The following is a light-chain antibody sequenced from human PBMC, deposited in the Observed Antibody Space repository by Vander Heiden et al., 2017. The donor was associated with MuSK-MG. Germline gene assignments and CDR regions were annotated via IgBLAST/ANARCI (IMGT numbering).Light chain of an antibody. V-gene: IGKV1-5*03. Sequence: ILTPPSPSTLSASVEGTVTISRRASRIPRLWVAWFQLKSGQAPQLLIYKTSGLESGVPSRCSGSGSRKEFTLTISSLQPDVSATYYHQQDRTYPRTFGRGTKVEIK. J-gene: IGKJ4*01. CDR1: RIPRLW. CDR2: KTS. CDR3: QQDRTYPRT.